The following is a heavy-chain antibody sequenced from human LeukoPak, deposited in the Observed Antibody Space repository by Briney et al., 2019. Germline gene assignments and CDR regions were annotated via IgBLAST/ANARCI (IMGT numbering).Heavy chain of an antibody. Sequence: AASVKVSCKASGYTFTSYGISWVRQAPGQGLEWMGWISAYNGNTNYAQKLQGRVTMTTDTSTSTAYMELRSLRSDDTAVYYCARGDAYCGGDCYPHMDVWGKGTTVTVSS. CDR1: GYTFTSYG. V-gene: IGHV1-18*01. J-gene: IGHJ6*03. D-gene: IGHD2-21*01. CDR2: ISAYNGNT. CDR3: ARGDAYCGGDCYPHMDV.